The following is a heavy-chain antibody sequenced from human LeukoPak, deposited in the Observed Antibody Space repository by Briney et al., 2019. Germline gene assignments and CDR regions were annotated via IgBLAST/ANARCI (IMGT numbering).Heavy chain of an antibody. Sequence: GGSLRLSCAASGFTFSSYAMHWVRQAPGKGLEWVAVISYDGSNKYYADSVKGRFTISRDNSKNTLYLQMNSLRAEDTAVYYCAREGSSSWYESEDNRFDPWGQGTLVTVSS. CDR3: AREGSSSWYESEDNRFDP. CDR1: GFTFSSYA. D-gene: IGHD6-13*01. J-gene: IGHJ5*02. V-gene: IGHV3-30-3*01. CDR2: ISYDGSNK.